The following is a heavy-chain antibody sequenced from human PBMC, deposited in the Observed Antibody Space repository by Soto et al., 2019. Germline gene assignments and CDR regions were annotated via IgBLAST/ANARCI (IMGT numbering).Heavy chain of an antibody. CDR2: IDWDDDK. D-gene: IGHD3-10*01. V-gene: IGHV2-70*04. CDR3: ARTEGYYRGRKFDY. CDR1: GFSLGTTGMR. J-gene: IGHJ4*02. Sequence: SGPTLVNPTQTLTLTCTFSGFSLGTTGMRVSWIRQPPGKALEWLARIDWDDDKFYSTSLKTRLTISKDTSKNQVVLRMTNMDPGDTATYYCARTEGYYRGRKFDYWGQGNLVTVSS.